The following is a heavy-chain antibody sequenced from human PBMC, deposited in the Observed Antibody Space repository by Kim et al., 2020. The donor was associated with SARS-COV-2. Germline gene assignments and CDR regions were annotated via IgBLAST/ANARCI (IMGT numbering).Heavy chain of an antibody. CDR2: ISWNSGSI. V-gene: IGHV3-9*01. D-gene: IGHD6-13*01. CDR3: AKDVIAAAGYYYGMDV. Sequence: GGSLRLSCAASGFTFDDYAMHWVRQAPGKGLEWVSGISWNSGSIGYADSVKGRFTISRDNAKNSLYLQMNSLRAEDTALYYCAKDVIAAAGYYYGMDVWGQGTTFTV. CDR1: GFTFDDYA. J-gene: IGHJ6*02.